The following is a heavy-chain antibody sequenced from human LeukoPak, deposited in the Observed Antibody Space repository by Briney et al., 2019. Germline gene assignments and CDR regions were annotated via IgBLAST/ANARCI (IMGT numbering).Heavy chain of an antibody. Sequence: GGSLRLSCAASGFTFSSYAMSWVRQAPGKGLEWVSSISSSSSYIYYADSVKGRFTISRDNAKNSLYLQMNSLRAEDTAVYYCARDKEDYYDSSGYPDYWGQGTLVTVSS. J-gene: IGHJ4*02. V-gene: IGHV3-21*01. D-gene: IGHD3-22*01. CDR3: ARDKEDYYDSSGYPDY. CDR2: ISSSSSYI. CDR1: GFTFSSYA.